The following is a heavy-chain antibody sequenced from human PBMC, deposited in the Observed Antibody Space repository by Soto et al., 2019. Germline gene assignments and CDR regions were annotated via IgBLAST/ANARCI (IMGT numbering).Heavy chain of an antibody. V-gene: IGHV1-8*01. CDR3: AREVKRDIVVVVADTIRYNWCDP. CDR2: MNPNSGNT. CDR1: GYTFTSYD. D-gene: IGHD2-15*01. Sequence: QVQLVQSGAEVKKPGASVKVSCKASGYTFTSYDINWVRQATGQGLELMGWMNPNSGNTGYAQKFQGRVTMTRNTSISTAYMELSSLRSEDTAVYYCAREVKRDIVVVVADTIRYNWCDPWGQGTLVTVSS. J-gene: IGHJ5*02.